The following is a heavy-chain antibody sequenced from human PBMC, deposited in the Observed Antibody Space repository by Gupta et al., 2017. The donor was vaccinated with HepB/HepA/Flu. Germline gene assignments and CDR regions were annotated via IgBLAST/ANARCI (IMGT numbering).Heavy chain of an antibody. Sequence: EVQLVESGGGLVQPGGSLRLSCAASGFTFSSYDMHWVRQATGKGLEWVSAIGTAGDTYYPGSVKGRFTISRENAKNSLYLQMNSLRAGDTAVYYCARGVLSGYSDAFDIRGQGTMVTVSS. CDR2: IGTAGDT. CDR1: GFTFSSYD. J-gene: IGHJ3*02. CDR3: ARGVLSGYSDAFDI. D-gene: IGHD5-18*01. V-gene: IGHV3-13*01.